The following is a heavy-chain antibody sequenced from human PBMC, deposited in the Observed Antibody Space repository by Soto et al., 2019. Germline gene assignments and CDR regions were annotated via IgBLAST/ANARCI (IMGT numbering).Heavy chain of an antibody. CDR2: IVVGSGNT. D-gene: IGHD3-10*01. Sequence: RASVKVSCKASGFTFTSSAVQWVRQARGQRLEWIGWIVVGSGNTNYAQKFQERVTITRDMSTSTAYMELSSLRSEDTAVYYCAATYGSGSNAYGDAFDIWGQGTMVTVSS. CDR1: GFTFTSSA. J-gene: IGHJ3*02. V-gene: IGHV1-58*01. CDR3: AATYGSGSNAYGDAFDI.